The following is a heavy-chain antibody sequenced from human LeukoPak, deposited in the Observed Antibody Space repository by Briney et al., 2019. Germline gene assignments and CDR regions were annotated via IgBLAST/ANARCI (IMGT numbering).Heavy chain of an antibody. J-gene: IGHJ6*03. V-gene: IGHV3-23*01. CDR3: AKDLLTPDYYYYIDV. CDR1: GFAFNIYA. CDR2: ISGSGGST. Sequence: GGSLRLSCAASGFAFNIYAMTWVRQAPGKGLEWVSAISGSGGSTYYADSVKGRFIISRDNSKNTLYLQMNSLRAEDTAVYYCAKDLLTPDYYYYIDVCGKGTTVTVSS. D-gene: IGHD4/OR15-4a*01.